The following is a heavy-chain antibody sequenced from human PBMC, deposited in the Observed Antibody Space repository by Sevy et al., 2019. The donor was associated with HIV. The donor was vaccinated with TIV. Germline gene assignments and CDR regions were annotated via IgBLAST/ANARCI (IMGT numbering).Heavy chain of an antibody. CDR2: ISGSGGSK. V-gene: IGHV3-23*01. CDR1: GFTFSSYA. CDR3: AKDLGYCSSTSCYRYAFDI. Sequence: GRSMRLSCAASGFTFSSYAMSWVRQAPGKGLEWVSAISGSGGSKYYADSVKGRFTISRDNSKNTLYLQMNSLRAEDTAVYYCAKDLGYCSSTSCYRYAFDIWGQGTMVTVSS. D-gene: IGHD2-2*01. J-gene: IGHJ3*02.